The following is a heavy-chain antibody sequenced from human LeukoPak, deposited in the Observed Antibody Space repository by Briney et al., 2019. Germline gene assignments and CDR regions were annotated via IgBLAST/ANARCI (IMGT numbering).Heavy chain of an antibody. D-gene: IGHD1-26*01. CDR3: ARSYSLPEY. J-gene: IGHJ4*02. V-gene: IGHV3-30*04. CDR2: ISYVARDT. Sequence: GGSLRLSCAASGFTFSSFAMHWARQAPGKVLEWVAFISYVARDTYYGDSVKGRFTVSRDNSKDMVYLQMNSLTTADTAVYYCARSYSLPEYWGQGTLVTVSS. CDR1: GFTFSSFA.